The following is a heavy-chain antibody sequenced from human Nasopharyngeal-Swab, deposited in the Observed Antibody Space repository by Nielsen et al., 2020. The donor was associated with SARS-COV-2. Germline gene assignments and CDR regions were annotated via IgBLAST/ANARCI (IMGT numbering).Heavy chain of an antibody. CDR3: ARGLRKVPIFPASQYYFDY. V-gene: IGHV4-34*01. D-gene: IGHD3-9*01. CDR2: INDSGST. CDR1: GGFFRGFY. Sequence: SETLSLTCAVYGGFFRGFYWSWIRQPPGKGLEWIGEINDSGSTNYNPSLTGRVTISVDTSKSQVSLKLNSATAADTAVYYCARGLRKVPIFPASQYYFDYWGRGILVAVSS. J-gene: IGHJ4*02.